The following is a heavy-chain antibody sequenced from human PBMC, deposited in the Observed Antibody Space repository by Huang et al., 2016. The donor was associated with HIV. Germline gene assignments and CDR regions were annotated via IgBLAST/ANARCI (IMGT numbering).Heavy chain of an antibody. V-gene: IGHV4-34*12. J-gene: IGHJ6*02. CDR3: ARVPTPSYYDPWDITPNHEDVYYFNMDV. CDR2: IIHRVQA. D-gene: IGHD3-3*01. Sequence: QVQLRQWGAGLLKPSETLSLTCAVYGGAFSNYYWSWVRELPGGRLWPGGRVGWIGEIIHRVQANYNQSLKRRVTMSVDTAKHQFALRLRSFTAADSGVYFCARVPTPSYYDPWDITPNHEDVYYFNMDVWGRGTTVTVSS. CDR1: GGAFSNYY.